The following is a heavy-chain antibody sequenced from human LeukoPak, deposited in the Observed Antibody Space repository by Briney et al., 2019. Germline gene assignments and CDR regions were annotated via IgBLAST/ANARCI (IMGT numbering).Heavy chain of an antibody. CDR2: ISYDGSNK. Sequence: QSGGSLRLSCAASGFTFSSYAMHWVRQAPGKGLEWVAVISYDGSNKYHADSVKGRFTISRDNSKNTLYVQMNSLRAEDTAVYYCAKSSVWFGEEEGHYGMDVWGQGTTVTVSS. V-gene: IGHV3-30-3*02. CDR1: GFTFSSYA. D-gene: IGHD3-10*01. J-gene: IGHJ6*02. CDR3: AKSSVWFGEEEGHYGMDV.